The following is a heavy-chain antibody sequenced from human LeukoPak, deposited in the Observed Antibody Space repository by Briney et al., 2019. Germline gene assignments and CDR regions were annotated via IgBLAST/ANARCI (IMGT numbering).Heavy chain of an antibody. D-gene: IGHD2-15*01. Sequence: GGSLRLSCAASGFTFSSYAMHWVREALGKGLEGGAVISYEGSNKYYADSVKGRFTISRDNSKNTLYLQMNSLRPEDTAVYYSAKAVYDCSSGRCTHFFYYTDVWGKGTTVTLSS. CDR3: AKAVYDCSSGRCTHFFYYTDV. J-gene: IGHJ6*03. V-gene: IGHV3-30-3*01. CDR2: ISYEGSNK. CDR1: GFTFSSYA.